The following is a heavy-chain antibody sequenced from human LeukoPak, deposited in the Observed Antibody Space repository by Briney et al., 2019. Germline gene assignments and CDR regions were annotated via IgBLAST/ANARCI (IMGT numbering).Heavy chain of an antibody. J-gene: IGHJ4*02. CDR1: GGSISSSSYY. D-gene: IGHD3-22*01. CDR2: IYYSGST. V-gene: IGHV4-39*07. Sequence: SETLSLTCTVSGGSISSSSYYWGWIRQPPGKGLEWIGTIYYSGSTYYNPSLKSRVTISMDTSKNQFSLKLSSVTAADTAVYYCARDVRNYYDSSGYYLFDYWGQGTLVTVSS. CDR3: ARDVRNYYDSSGYYLFDY.